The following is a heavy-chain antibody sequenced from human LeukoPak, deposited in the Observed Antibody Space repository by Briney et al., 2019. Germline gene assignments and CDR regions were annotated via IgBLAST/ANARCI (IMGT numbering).Heavy chain of an antibody. CDR3: ASSDSSGYYDY. J-gene: IGHJ4*02. Sequence: GGSLRLSCAASELTFSRYWMSWVRQAPGKGLEWVGNIKQDGSEKYYVDSVRGRFTISRDNAKNSLYLQMNSLRAEDTAVYYCASSDSSGYYDYWGQGTLVTVSS. CDR2: IKQDGSEK. V-gene: IGHV3-7*03. CDR1: ELTFSRYW. D-gene: IGHD3-22*01.